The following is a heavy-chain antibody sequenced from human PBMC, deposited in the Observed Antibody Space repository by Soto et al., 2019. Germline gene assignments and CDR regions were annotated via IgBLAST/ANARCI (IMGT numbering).Heavy chain of an antibody. D-gene: IGHD6-13*01. CDR3: AKGVWEQQLVSDNWFDP. CDR1: GFTFSSYG. V-gene: IGHV3-30*18. CDR2: ISYDGSNK. Sequence: GGSLRLSCAASGFTFSSYGMHWVRQAPGKGLEWVAVISYDGSNKYYADSVKGRFTISRDNSKNTLYLQMNSLRAEDTAVYYCAKGVWEQQLVSDNWFDPWGQGTLVTVSS. J-gene: IGHJ5*02.